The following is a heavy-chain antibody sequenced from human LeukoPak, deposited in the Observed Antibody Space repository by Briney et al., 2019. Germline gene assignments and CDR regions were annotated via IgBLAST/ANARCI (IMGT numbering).Heavy chain of an antibody. Sequence: ASVKVSCKASGYTFSAYYMYWVREAPGQGLEWMGWISAYNGNTNYAQKLQGRVTMTTDTSTSTAYMELRSLGSDDTAVYYCARDVVGYCITTSCPQADYWGQGTLVTVSS. CDR3: ARDVVGYCITTSCPQADY. CDR1: GYTFSAYY. D-gene: IGHD2-2*01. CDR2: ISAYNGNT. V-gene: IGHV1-18*04. J-gene: IGHJ4*02.